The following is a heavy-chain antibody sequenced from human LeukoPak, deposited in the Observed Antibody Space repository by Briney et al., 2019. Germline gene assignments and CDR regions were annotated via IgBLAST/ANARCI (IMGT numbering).Heavy chain of an antibody. CDR1: GYSISSGYY. CDR2: IYHSGST. V-gene: IGHV4-38-2*02. D-gene: IGHD3-16*01. CDR3: ARETSQKGAHYMDV. J-gene: IGHJ6*03. Sequence: KPSETLSLTCTVSGYSISSGYYWGWIRPPPGKGLEWIGSIYHSGSTYYNPSLKSRVTISVDTSKNQFSLKLTSVTVADTAVYYCARETSQKGAHYMDVWGKGTTVTISS.